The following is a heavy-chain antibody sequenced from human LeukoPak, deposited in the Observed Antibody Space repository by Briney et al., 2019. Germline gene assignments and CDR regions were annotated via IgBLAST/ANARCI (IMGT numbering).Heavy chain of an antibody. D-gene: IGHD3-10*01. Sequence: SETLSLTCTVSGGSISSYYWSWIRQPPGKGLEWIGYIYYSGSTNYNPSLKSRVIISVDTSKNQFSLKPSSVTAADTAVYYCARALGRSRITMVRGAPSYFDYWGQGTLVTVSS. V-gene: IGHV4-59*01. CDR2: IYYSGST. J-gene: IGHJ4*02. CDR1: GGSISSYY. CDR3: ARALGRSRITMVRGAPSYFDY.